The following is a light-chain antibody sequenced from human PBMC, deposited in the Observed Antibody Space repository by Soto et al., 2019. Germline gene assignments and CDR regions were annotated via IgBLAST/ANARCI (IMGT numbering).Light chain of an antibody. CDR3: QHRSPWPPGAT. V-gene: IGKV3-11*01. Sequence: EFVLAQSPGTLSLSPGEIATLSCRASQTVRNNYLAWYQQKPGQAPRLLVYDASNRATGIPARFSGSGSGTDFTLTISSLEPEDFAVYYCQHRSPWPPGATFGQGTRLEI. J-gene: IGKJ5*01. CDR1: QTVRNNY. CDR2: DAS.